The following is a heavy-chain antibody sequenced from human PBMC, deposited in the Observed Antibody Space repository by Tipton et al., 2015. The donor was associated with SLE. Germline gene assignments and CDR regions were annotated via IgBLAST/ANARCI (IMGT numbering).Heavy chain of an antibody. J-gene: IGHJ4*02. CDR1: DGSIRSTNYY. D-gene: IGHD1-26*01. CDR2: IFYTGST. CDR3: ARTSGNFPFDY. Sequence: TLSLTCTVSDGSIRSTNYYWGWIRQPPGKGLEWIGSIFYTGSTYYNPSLKSRVTISVDTSNNQFSLKLTSVTAADTAVYYCARTSGNFPFDYWGQGHLVTVSS. V-gene: IGHV4-39*07.